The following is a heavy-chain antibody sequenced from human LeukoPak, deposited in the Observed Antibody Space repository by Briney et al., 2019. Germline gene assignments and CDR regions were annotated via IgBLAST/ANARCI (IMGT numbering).Heavy chain of an antibody. V-gene: IGHV3-23*01. Sequence: PGGSLRLSCAASGFTFGSYAMSWVRQAPGEGLEWVSALSYDGAATYYADSVKGRFTISRDNSKNTLHLQMNTLRAEDTAVYYCAKLRDSSSVFWGQGTLVTVSS. CDR2: LSYDGAAT. D-gene: IGHD6-6*01. J-gene: IGHJ4*02. CDR1: GFTFGSYA. CDR3: AKLRDSSSVF.